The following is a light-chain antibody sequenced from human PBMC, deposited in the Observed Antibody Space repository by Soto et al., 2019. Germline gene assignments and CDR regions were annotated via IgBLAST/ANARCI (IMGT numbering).Light chain of an antibody. CDR3: QQSYSYPPMYT. J-gene: IGKJ2*01. Sequence: DIQMTQSPSSLSASVGDRVTITCRASQSISNALNWYQQKPGKAPDLLIYDASNLQSGVRSRFTGSGSGKDFSLTFNKLQPEDFTTYYCQQSYSYPPMYTLGQGTKLEIK. CDR1: QSISNA. V-gene: IGKV1-39*01. CDR2: DAS.